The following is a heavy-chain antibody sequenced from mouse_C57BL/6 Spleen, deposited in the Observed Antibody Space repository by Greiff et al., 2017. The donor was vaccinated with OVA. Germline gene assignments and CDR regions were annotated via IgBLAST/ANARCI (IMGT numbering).Heavy chain of an antibody. D-gene: IGHD1-3*01. CDR2: INPNNGGT. CDR1: GYTFTDYY. CDR3: ALYHNNPPSAMDY. V-gene: IGHV1-26*01. Sequence: EVQLQQSGPELVKPGASVKISCKASGYTFTDYYMNWVKQSHGKSLEWIGDINPNNGGTSYNQKFKGKATLTVDKSSSTAYMELRSLTSEDSAVYYCALYHNNPPSAMDYWGQGTSVTVSS. J-gene: IGHJ4*01.